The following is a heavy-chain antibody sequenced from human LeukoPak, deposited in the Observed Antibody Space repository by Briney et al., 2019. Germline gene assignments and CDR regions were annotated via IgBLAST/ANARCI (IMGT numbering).Heavy chain of an antibody. CDR1: GFTFSSYG. CDR3: AKDRWTGFSAIDY. D-gene: IGHD3/OR15-3a*01. Sequence: GGSLRLSCAASGFTFSSYGMHWVRQAPGKGLEWVAFIRYDGSNKYYADSVKGRFTISRDNSKNTLYLQMNSLRAEDTAVYYCAKDRWTGFSAIDYWGQGTLVTVSS. V-gene: IGHV3-30*02. CDR2: IRYDGSNK. J-gene: IGHJ4*02.